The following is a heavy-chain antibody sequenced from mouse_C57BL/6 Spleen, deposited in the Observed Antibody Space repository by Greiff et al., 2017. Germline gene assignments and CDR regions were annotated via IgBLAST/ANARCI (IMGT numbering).Heavy chain of an antibody. CDR1: GFNIKDYY. D-gene: IGHD2-3*01. J-gene: IGHJ3*01. CDR2: IDPEDGDT. Sequence: VQLQQSGAELVRPGASVKLSCTASGFNIKDYYMHWVKQRPEQGLEWIGRIDPEDGDTEYAPKFQGKATMTADASSNTAYLQLSSLTSEDTAVYYCSYGCYVQFAYWGQGTLVTVSA. CDR3: SYGCYVQFAY. V-gene: IGHV14-1*01.